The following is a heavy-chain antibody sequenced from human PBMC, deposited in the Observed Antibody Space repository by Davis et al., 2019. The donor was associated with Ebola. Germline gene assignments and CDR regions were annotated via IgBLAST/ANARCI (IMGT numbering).Heavy chain of an antibody. J-gene: IGHJ5*02. D-gene: IGHD2-2*01. CDR1: GGSFSGYY. V-gene: IGHV4-34*01. Sequence: PSETLSLTCAVYGGSFSGYYWSWIRQPPGKGLEWIGEINHSGSTNYNPSLKSRVTISVDTSKNQFSLKLSSVTAADTAVYYCARGGWVVPAARFDPWGQGTLVTVSS. CDR2: INHSGST. CDR3: ARGGWVVPAARFDP.